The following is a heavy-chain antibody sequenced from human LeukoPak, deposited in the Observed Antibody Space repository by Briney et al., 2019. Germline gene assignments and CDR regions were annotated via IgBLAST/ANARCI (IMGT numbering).Heavy chain of an antibody. D-gene: IGHD6-19*01. Sequence: TSETLSLTCTVSGGSISSNYWSWIRQPPGKGLEWIGYIYYSGSTNYNPSLKSRVTISVDTSKNQFSLKLSSVTAADTAVYYCARGPPGIAVATLGFDPWGHGTLVTVSS. CDR3: ARGPPGIAVATLGFDP. CDR1: GGSISSNY. J-gene: IGHJ5*02. CDR2: IYYSGST. V-gene: IGHV4-59*08.